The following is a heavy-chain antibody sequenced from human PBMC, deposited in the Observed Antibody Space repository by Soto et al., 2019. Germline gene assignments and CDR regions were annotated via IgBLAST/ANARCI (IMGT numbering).Heavy chain of an antibody. CDR3: ARRADYYCYFEN. D-gene: IGHD3-10*01. J-gene: IGHJ4*02. Sequence: QVQLQESGPGLVKPSETLSLTCSVAGGSINRSFWSWFRQSPGKGLEWIGYIYSSGSTSYNPSLKSRVTMSVDASNNQFYLNLRSVTAADTAVYYCARRADYYCYFENWGQGTLVTVSA. CDR1: GGSINRSF. V-gene: IGHV4-4*08. CDR2: IYSSGST.